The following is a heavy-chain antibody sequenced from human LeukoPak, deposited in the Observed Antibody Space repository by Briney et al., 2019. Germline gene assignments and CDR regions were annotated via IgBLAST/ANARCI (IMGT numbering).Heavy chain of an antibody. CDR1: GYTFTGYY. V-gene: IGHV1-2*02. J-gene: IGHJ6*03. Sequence: ASVNVSCKTSGYTFTGYYIHWVRQAPGQGREWMGWIRPNSGGTKYAQKFQGRVTMTRDTSISTAYMELDRLRSDDTAVYYCARDDDYGSGTYMDVWGKGTTVTVSS. CDR3: ARDDDYGSGTYMDV. D-gene: IGHD3-10*01. CDR2: IRPNSGGT.